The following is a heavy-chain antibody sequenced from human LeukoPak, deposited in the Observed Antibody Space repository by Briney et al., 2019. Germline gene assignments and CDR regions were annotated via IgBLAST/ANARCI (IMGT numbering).Heavy chain of an antibody. CDR2: FDPEDGET. CDR1: GYTFTGYY. V-gene: IGHV1-24*01. D-gene: IGHD3-10*01. Sequence: GASVKVSCKASGYTFTGYYMHWVRQAPGKGLEWMGGFDPEDGETIYAQKFQGRVTMTEDTSTDTAYMELSSLRSEGTAVYYCALTYYYGSGILDYWGQGTLVTVSS. CDR3: ALTYYYGSGILDY. J-gene: IGHJ4*02.